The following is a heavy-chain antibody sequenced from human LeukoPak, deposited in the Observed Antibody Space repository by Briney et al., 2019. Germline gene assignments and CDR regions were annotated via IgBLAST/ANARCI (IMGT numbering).Heavy chain of an antibody. Sequence: SSETLSLTCAVYGGSFSGYYWSWIRQPPGKGLEWIGEINHSGSTNYNPSLKSRVTISVDTSKNQFSLKLSSVTAADTAVYYCARGMGDYSNNFDYWGQGTLVTVSS. V-gene: IGHV4-34*01. J-gene: IGHJ4*02. CDR3: ARGMGDYSNNFDY. CDR2: INHSGST. D-gene: IGHD4-4*01. CDR1: GGSFSGYY.